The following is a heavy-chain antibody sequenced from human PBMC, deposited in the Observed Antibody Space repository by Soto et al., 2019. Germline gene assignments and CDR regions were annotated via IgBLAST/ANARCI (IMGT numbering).Heavy chain of an antibody. CDR1: GYIFSSYG. CDR3: ARDLRPYYYDSSGYSDY. J-gene: IGHJ4*02. CDR2: ISAYNGNT. Sequence: QMHLVQSGGEVKKPGASVKVSCKSSGYIFSSYGITWVRQAPGQGLEWMGWISAYNGNTNYAQKFQGSVTMTTDTSTSTAYMELRSLRSDDTAMYYCARDLRPYYYDSSGYSDYWGQGTVVPVSS. V-gene: IGHV1-18*01. D-gene: IGHD3-22*01.